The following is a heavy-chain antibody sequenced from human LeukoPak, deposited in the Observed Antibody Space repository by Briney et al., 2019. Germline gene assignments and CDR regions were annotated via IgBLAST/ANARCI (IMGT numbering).Heavy chain of an antibody. Sequence: ASVKVSCKASGYSFASYDINWVRQATGQGLEWMGWMNPNSGNTGYAQKFQGRVTMTRNTSINTAYMELTSLTSEDTAVYYCARVTRYYYGMDVWSQGTTVTVSS. D-gene: IGHD1-14*01. CDR1: GYSFASYD. V-gene: IGHV1-8*01. J-gene: IGHJ6*02. CDR3: ARVTRYYYGMDV. CDR2: MNPNSGNT.